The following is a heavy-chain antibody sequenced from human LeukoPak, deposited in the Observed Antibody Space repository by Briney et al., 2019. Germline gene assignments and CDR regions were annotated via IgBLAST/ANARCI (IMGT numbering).Heavy chain of an antibody. J-gene: IGHJ4*02. CDR3: AREKRYYGSGSSDVDY. Sequence: GGSLRLSCAASGFTFSSYSMGWVRQAPGKGLEWVSSISSSSSYIYYADSVKGRFTISRDNAKNSLYLQMNSLRAEDTAVYYCAREKRYYGSGSSDVDYWGQGTLVTVSS. D-gene: IGHD3-10*01. V-gene: IGHV3-21*01. CDR2: ISSSSSYI. CDR1: GFTFSSYS.